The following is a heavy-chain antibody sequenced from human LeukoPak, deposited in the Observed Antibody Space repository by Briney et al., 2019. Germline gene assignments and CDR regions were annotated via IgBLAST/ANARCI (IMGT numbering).Heavy chain of an antibody. CDR3: AVSNGGYGP. Sequence: GGSLRLSCASSAFNFTAYWMHWVRQDPRQGLLWVARINSDGTTTNYADSVKVRFTISRDNAKNTLFLQMNSLRAEDTAVYFCAVSNGGYGPWGQGALVTVSS. V-gene: IGHV3-74*01. CDR1: AFNFTAYW. CDR2: INSDGTTT. J-gene: IGHJ5*02. D-gene: IGHD5-12*01.